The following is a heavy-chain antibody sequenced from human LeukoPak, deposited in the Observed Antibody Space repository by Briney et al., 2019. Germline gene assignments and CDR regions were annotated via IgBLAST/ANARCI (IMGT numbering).Heavy chain of an antibody. Sequence: SENLSLTCTVSSDSISSSTYYWGWIRQPPGKGLEWIGSIYYSGSSYYKTSLKSRVTISVDTSKKQFSLRLSSVTAADTAVYYCARHVRFCSGGTCHGPDYFDYWGQGTLATVSS. D-gene: IGHD2-15*01. J-gene: IGHJ4*02. CDR3: ARHVRFCSGGTCHGPDYFDY. CDR2: IYYSGSS. CDR1: SDSISSSTYY. V-gene: IGHV4-39*01.